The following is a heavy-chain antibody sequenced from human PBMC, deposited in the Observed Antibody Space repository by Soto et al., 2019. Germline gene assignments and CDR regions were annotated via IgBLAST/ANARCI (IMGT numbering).Heavy chain of an antibody. Sequence: QVQLRQWGAGLLKPSETLSLRCAVYGGSLSDYSWSWIRQSPEKGLEWIGEINHGRTTKYNPSLKSRVPISAGTAKNQVSLILTSGTAADTAVYRCARGGGKSGYFFDIWARGTLVTVSS. CDR2: INHGRTT. CDR3: ARGGGKSGYFFDI. D-gene: IGHD5-12*01. J-gene: IGHJ4*02. CDR1: GGSLSDYS. V-gene: IGHV4-34*02.